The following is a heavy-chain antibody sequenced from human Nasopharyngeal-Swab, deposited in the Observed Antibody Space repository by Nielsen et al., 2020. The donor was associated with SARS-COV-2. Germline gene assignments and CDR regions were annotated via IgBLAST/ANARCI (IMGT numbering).Heavy chain of an antibody. CDR3: AKGRTYYDFWSGYTDYYYYYMDV. D-gene: IGHD3-3*01. V-gene: IGHV3-23*01. J-gene: IGHJ6*03. Sequence: DSVKGRFTISRDNSKNTLYLQMNSLRAEDTAVYYCAKGRTYYDFWSGYTDYYYYYMDVWGKGTTVTVSS.